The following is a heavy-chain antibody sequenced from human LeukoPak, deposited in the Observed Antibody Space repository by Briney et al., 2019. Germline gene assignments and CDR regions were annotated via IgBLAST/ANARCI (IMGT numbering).Heavy chain of an antibody. Sequence: SETLSLTCTVSGGSISSYYWSWIRQPPGKGLEWIGYIYYSGSTNYNPSRKSRVTISVDTSKNQFSLKLSSVTAADTAVYYCAREVYSSGYYLAFDYWGQGTLVTVSS. D-gene: IGHD3-22*01. CDR1: GGSISSYY. V-gene: IGHV4-59*01. CDR3: AREVYSSGYYLAFDY. CDR2: IYYSGST. J-gene: IGHJ4*02.